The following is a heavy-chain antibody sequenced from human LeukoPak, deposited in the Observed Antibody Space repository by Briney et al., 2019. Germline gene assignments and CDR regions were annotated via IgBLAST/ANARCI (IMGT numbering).Heavy chain of an antibody. CDR1: GGSVSSSIYY. V-gene: IGHV4-39*01. D-gene: IGHD3-9*01. Sequence: SETLSLTCTVSGGSVSSSIYYWGWIRQPPGKGLEWIGSIYYSGSTSYNPSLKSRVAISVDTSKNQFSLKLTSVTAADTAVYYCASRNDILTGYVFDFWGQGTLVTVSS. CDR2: IYYSGST. CDR3: ASRNDILTGYVFDF. J-gene: IGHJ4*02.